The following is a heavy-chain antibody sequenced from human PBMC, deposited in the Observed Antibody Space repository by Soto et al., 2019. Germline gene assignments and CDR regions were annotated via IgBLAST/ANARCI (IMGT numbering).Heavy chain of an antibody. J-gene: IGHJ6*03. CDR2: IWYDGSNK. CDR3: ARDPGRQYGSGSYYKDYYYYMDV. D-gene: IGHD3-10*01. V-gene: IGHV3-33*01. CDR1: GFTFSSYG. Sequence: QVQLVESGGGVVQPGRSLRLSCAASGFTFSSYGMHWVRQAPGKGLEWVAVIWYDGSNKYYADSVKGRFTISRDNSKNTLNLQMNSLRAEDTAVYYCARDPGRQYGSGSYYKDYYYYMDVSGKGTTVTVSS.